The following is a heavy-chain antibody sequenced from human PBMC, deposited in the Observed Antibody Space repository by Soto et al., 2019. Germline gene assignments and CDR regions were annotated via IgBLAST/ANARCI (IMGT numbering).Heavy chain of an antibody. D-gene: IGHD6-6*01. CDR1: GYTFTSYG. V-gene: IGHV1-18*01. CDR3: ARAYPYSSSSGLSYYHYYYMDV. Sequence: ASVKVSCKASGYTFTSYGISWVRQAPGQGLEWMGWISAYNGNTNYAQKLQGRVTMTTDTSTSTAYMELRSLRSDDTAVYYCARAYPYSSSSGLSYYHYYYMDVWGKGTTVTVSS. CDR2: ISAYNGNT. J-gene: IGHJ6*03.